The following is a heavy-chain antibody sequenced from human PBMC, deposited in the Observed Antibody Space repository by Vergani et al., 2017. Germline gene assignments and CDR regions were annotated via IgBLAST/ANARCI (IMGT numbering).Heavy chain of an antibody. CDR1: GFNFNSYW. Sequence: EVQLVESGGGSVHPGGSLRLSCAASGFNFNSYWMTWVRQAPGKGLEWVANINQDGSETYYVDSVKGRFSISRDNAKSSLFLQMDSLRAEDTAVYYCARDHRDYNNYPGTFDIWGQGSMVTVSS. J-gene: IGHJ3*02. CDR3: ARDHRDYNNYPGTFDI. CDR2: INQDGSET. D-gene: IGHD5-24*01. V-gene: IGHV3-7*03.